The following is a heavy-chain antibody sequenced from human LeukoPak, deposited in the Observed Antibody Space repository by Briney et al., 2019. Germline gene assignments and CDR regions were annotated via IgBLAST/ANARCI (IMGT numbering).Heavy chain of an antibody. CDR1: GVSFSGYY. CDR2: INNSGST. Sequence: ASETLSLTCAVYGVSFSGYYWSWVRQPPGKGLEWVGEINNSGSTNYNPSLRGRVTISVDTSKNQFSLKLSSVTAADTAVYYCASLSATYGSGSYYKRADPDYWGQGTLVTVSS. J-gene: IGHJ4*02. V-gene: IGHV4-34*01. D-gene: IGHD3-10*01. CDR3: ASLSATYGSGSYYKRADPDY.